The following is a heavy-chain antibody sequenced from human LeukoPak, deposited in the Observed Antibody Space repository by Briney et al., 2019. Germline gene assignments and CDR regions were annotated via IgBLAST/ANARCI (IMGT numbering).Heavy chain of an antibody. CDR3: ARHGGSYYSYFQH. V-gene: IGHV4-38-2*01. CDR1: GYSISSRYY. CDR2: IYHSGST. Sequence: KPSETLSLTCAVSGYSISSRYYWGWIRQPPGKGLEWIGSIYHSGSTYYSPSLKSRVSISADTSKNQFSLKLSSVTAADTAVYYCARHGGSYYSYFQHWGQGTLVTVSS. D-gene: IGHD1-26*01. J-gene: IGHJ1*01.